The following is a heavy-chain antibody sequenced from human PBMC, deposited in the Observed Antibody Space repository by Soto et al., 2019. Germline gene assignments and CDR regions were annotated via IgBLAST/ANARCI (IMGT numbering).Heavy chain of an antibody. Sequence: QVQLQESGPGLVKPSETLSLTCTVSGGSISSYYWSWIRQPPGKGLEWIGYTYYSGSTNYNPSLKSRVTISVDTSKNQFSVKLSSVTAADTAVYYCARGGWRLIDYWGQGTLVTVSS. CDR3: ARGGWRLIDY. D-gene: IGHD2-21*02. CDR2: TYYSGST. J-gene: IGHJ4*02. V-gene: IGHV4-59*08. CDR1: GGSISSYY.